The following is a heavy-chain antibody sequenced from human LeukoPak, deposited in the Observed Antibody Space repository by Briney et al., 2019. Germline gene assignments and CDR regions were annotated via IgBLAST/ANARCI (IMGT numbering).Heavy chain of an antibody. CDR3: ARDPHCSSTNCPFDF. CDR1: GGSISGYD. J-gene: IGHJ4*02. CDR2: VHYTGAT. D-gene: IGHD2-2*01. Sequence: SETLSLTCSVSGGSISGYDWSWFRQSPGKGLEWIAWVHYTGATSSNPSLRSRVSTSIDTSKSQFSLKVTSVTAADTAVYYCARDPHCSSTNCPFDFWGQGTLVIVSS. V-gene: IGHV4-59*12.